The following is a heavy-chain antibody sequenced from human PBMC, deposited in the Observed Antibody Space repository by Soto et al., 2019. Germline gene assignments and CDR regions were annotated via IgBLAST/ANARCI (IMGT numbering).Heavy chain of an antibody. CDR2: MNPGSGKT. CDR1: GYTFIHYD. Sequence: QVQLVQSGAEVKEPGASVRVSCKASGYTFIHYDISWARQATGQGLEWMGWMNPGSGKTGYANKFQRRVTMTRDASTSTAHLVLSSLTSEDTAVYYCVRLASFGTLNWFDPWGQGTLVTVSS. CDR3: VRLASFGTLNWFDP. J-gene: IGHJ5*02. D-gene: IGHD3-16*01. V-gene: IGHV1-8*02.